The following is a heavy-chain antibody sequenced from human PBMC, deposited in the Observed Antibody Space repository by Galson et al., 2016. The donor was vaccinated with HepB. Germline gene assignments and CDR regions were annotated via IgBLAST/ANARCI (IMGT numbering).Heavy chain of an antibody. CDR3: AKRITSVWQWLAAFDF. CDR1: GSTFINYW. Sequence: SLRLSCAASGSTFINYWMSWVRQAPGKGLEWVANIKQDGSEKYYVDSVKGRFTIYRDNAKNSLYLQMNNLRAEDTAVYYCAKRITSVWQWLAAFDFWGQGTRVTVSS. V-gene: IGHV3-7*03. CDR2: IKQDGSEK. D-gene: IGHD6-19*01. J-gene: IGHJ4*02.